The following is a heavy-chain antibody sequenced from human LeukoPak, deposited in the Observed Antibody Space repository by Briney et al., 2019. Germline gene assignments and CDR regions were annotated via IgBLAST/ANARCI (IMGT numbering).Heavy chain of an antibody. CDR3: VSRYCTNGVCAEDY. V-gene: IGHV1-69*05. CDR2: IIPIFGTA. D-gene: IGHD2-8*01. J-gene: IGHJ4*02. CDR1: GGTFSSYA. Sequence: GASVKVSCKASGGTFSSYAISWVRQAPGQGLEWMGRIIPIFGTANYAQKFQGRVTITTDESTSTAYMELSSLRSEDTAVYYCVSRYCTNGVCAEDYWGQGTLVTVSS.